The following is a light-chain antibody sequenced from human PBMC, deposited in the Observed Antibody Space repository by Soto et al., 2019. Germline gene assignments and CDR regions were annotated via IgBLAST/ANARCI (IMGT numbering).Light chain of an antibody. J-gene: IGKJ1*01. V-gene: IGKV3-11*01. CDR2: QTS. CDR1: QGVSDY. CDR3: HQRQSWPRT. Sequence: EIVLTQSPAILSLSPGERATLSCRANQGVSDYLAWYQHRPGQAPRLLIYQTSIRAAGIPARFSASGSGTDFTLTISDVQPEDFALYYCHQRQSWPRTFGQGTKVDI.